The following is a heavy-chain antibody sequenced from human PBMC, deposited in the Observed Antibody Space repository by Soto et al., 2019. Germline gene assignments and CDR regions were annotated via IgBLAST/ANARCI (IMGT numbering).Heavy chain of an antibody. J-gene: IGHJ4*02. Sequence: VGSLRLSCAASGFTFSSYAMSWVRQAPGKGLEWVSAISGSGGSTYYADSVKGRFTISRDNSKNTLYLQMNSLRAEDTAVYYCAKTLYGSGSYLDYWGQGTLVTVSS. CDR1: GFTFSSYA. D-gene: IGHD3-10*01. CDR3: AKTLYGSGSYLDY. CDR2: ISGSGGST. V-gene: IGHV3-23*01.